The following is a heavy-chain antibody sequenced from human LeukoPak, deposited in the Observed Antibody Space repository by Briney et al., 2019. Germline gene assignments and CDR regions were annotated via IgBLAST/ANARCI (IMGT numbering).Heavy chain of an antibody. CDR1: GFTFSNAW. V-gene: IGHV3-15*01. J-gene: IGHJ6*02. Sequence: GGSLRLSCAASGFTFSNAWMSWVRQAPGKGLEWVGRIKSKTDGGTTDYAAPVKGRFTISRDDSKNTLYLQMNSLKTEDTAVYYCTTVEWFGELLSYYYYYGMDVWGQGTTVTVSS. CDR3: TTVEWFGELLSYYYYYGMDV. CDR2: IKSKTDGGTT. D-gene: IGHD3-10*01.